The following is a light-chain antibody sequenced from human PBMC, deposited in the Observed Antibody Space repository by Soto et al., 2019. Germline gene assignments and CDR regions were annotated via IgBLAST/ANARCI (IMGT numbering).Light chain of an antibody. CDR2: WAS. Sequence: DIVMTQAPGSLAVSLCERATINCKSSQSVLSSSNNKNYLAWYQQRPGQPPKLLIYWASTRESGVPDRFSGSGSGTDFTLTIGSLQAEDVAVYYCQQYYTTPAITFGQGTRLEIK. CDR3: QQYYTTPAIT. CDR1: QSVLSSSNNKNY. V-gene: IGKV4-1*01. J-gene: IGKJ5*01.